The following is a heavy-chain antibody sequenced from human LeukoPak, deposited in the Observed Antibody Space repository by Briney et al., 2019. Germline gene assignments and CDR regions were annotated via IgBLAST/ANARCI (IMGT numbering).Heavy chain of an antibody. V-gene: IGHV3-69-1*02. CDR3: ATATSLDYGDYFFHH. J-gene: IGHJ1*01. CDR2: IRSGGNT. CDR1: GFTFSTYA. Sequence: GGSLRLSCAASGFTFSTYAMSWVRQAPGKGLEWVSSIRSGGNTYYADSMKGRFTISRDNAKNSLYLQMNSLRVEDTAVYYCATATSLDYGDYFFHHWGQGTLVTVTS. D-gene: IGHD4-17*01.